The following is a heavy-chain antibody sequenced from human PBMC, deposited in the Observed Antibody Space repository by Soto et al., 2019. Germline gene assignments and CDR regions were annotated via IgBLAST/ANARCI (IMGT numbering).Heavy chain of an antibody. CDR3: ARAVVLTGYYYFDY. Sequence: SETLSLTCTVSGGSISSYYWSWIRQPPGKGLEWIGNDYYGGSTYYNPSLKSRVTISVDTSKSPFSLKLSSVTAADTAVYYCARAVVLTGYYYFDYWGPGILVTVS. D-gene: IGHD3-9*01. V-gene: IGHV4-59*04. J-gene: IGHJ4*02. CDR1: GGSISSYY. CDR2: DYYGGST.